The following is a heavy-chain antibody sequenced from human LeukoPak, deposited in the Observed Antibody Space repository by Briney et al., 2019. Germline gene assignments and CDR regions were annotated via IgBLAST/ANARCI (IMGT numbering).Heavy chain of an antibody. Sequence: PSETLSLTCSVSGGSISNDYWSWIRLPPGKGLEWIGYIYYSGSTNYNPSLSNRVTISVDTSKNQFSLRLSSVTAADTAVYYCARARYSNSWYAVDIWGQGTMVTVSS. CDR2: IYYSGST. CDR1: GGSISNDY. D-gene: IGHD6-13*01. J-gene: IGHJ3*02. CDR3: ARARYSNSWYAVDI. V-gene: IGHV4-59*01.